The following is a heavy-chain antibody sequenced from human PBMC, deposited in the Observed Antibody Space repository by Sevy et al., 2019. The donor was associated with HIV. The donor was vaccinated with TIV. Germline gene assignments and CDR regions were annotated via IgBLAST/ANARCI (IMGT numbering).Heavy chain of an antibody. CDR2: IYNSGNS. Sequence: SETLSLTCTVSGGSISSYYCTWIRQPAGKGLEWIGRIYNSGNSNYNPSLKSRVTMSVDTSKKQFYLNLSSVTAADTAVYYCARGGGYFDDGFDIWGQATMVTVSS. D-gene: IGHD3-10*01. V-gene: IGHV4-4*07. J-gene: IGHJ3*02. CDR1: GGSISSYY. CDR3: ARGGGYFDDGFDI.